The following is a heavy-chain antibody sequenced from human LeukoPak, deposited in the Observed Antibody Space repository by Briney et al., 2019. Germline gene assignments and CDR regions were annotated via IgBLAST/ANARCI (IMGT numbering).Heavy chain of an antibody. CDR3: ASGRYNWNRDY. D-gene: IGHD1-20*01. V-gene: IGHV4-39*01. Sequence: PSETLSLTCTVSGGSISSSSYYWGWIRQPPGKGLEWIGSIYYSGSTYYNPSLKSRVSISVDTSKNQFSLKLSSVTAADTAVYYCASGRYNWNRDYWGQGTLVTVSS. J-gene: IGHJ4*02. CDR1: GGSISSSSYY. CDR2: IYYSGST.